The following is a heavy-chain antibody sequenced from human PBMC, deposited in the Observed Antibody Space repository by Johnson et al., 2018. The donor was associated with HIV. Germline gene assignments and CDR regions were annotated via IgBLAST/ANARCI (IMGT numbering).Heavy chain of an antibody. J-gene: IGHJ3*02. Sequence: VQLVESGGGLVQPGGSLILSCAASGFTVSSNYMSWVRQAPGKGLEWVSVIYSGDSTYYADSVKGRFTISRDNSKNTLYLQMNSLRAEDTAVYYCARGYTIGAFDIWGQGTMVTVSS. D-gene: IGHD3-3*01. CDR1: GFTVSSNY. CDR3: ARGYTIGAFDI. CDR2: IYSGDST. V-gene: IGHV3-66*01.